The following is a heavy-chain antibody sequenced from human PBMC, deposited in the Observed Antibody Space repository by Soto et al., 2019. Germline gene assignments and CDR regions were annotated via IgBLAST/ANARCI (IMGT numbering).Heavy chain of an antibody. V-gene: IGHV3-33*01. D-gene: IGHD2-15*01. CDR1: GFTFSSYG. CDR2: IWYDGSNK. Sequence: QVQLVESGGGVVQPGRSLRLSCGASGFTFSSYGMHWVRQAPGKGLEWVAVIWYDGSNKYYADSVKGRFTISRDNSKNTLYLQMNSLRAEDTAVYYCARDRGGPPLRYYYGMDVWGQGTTVTVSS. CDR3: ARDRGGPPLRYYYGMDV. J-gene: IGHJ6*02.